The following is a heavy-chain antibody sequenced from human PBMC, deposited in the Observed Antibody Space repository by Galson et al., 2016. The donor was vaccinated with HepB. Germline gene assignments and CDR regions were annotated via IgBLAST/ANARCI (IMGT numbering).Heavy chain of an antibody. CDR1: GFTFGHFG. J-gene: IGHJ4*02. D-gene: IGHD2-21*01. CDR2: IYYDGSNK. V-gene: IGHV3-30*02. Sequence: SLRLSCAASGFTFGHFGMHWVRQAPGTGLEWVAYIYYDGSNKFYTDSVKGRFTISRDNYRNTLYLQMNSLRAADTAVYYCARDVTAYCGAYCPAPFDSWGQGTLVTVSS. CDR3: ARDVTAYCGAYCPAPFDS.